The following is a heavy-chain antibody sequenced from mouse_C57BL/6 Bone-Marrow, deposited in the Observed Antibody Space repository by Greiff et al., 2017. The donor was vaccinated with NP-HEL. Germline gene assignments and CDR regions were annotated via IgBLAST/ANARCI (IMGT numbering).Heavy chain of an antibody. CDR2: IHPTSGST. V-gene: IGHV1-64*01. CDR1: GYTFTSYW. J-gene: IGHJ1*03. CDR3: ARKAGSSYGYFDV. Sequence: QVQLQQPGAELVKPGASVKLSCKASGYTFTSYWMHWVKQRPGQGLEWIGMIHPTSGSTNYNEKFKSKATLTVDQSSSTAYMQLSSLTSEYSAVYYCARKAGSSYGYFDVWGTGTTVTVSS. D-gene: IGHD1-1*01.